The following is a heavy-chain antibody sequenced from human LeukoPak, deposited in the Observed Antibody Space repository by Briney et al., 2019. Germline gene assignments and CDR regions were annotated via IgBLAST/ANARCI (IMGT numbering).Heavy chain of an antibody. CDR2: INWNGGRT. D-gene: IGHD3-22*01. Sequence: GGSLRLSCAASGFTFDDYGMSWVRQAPGKGLEWVSGINWNGGRTGYADSVKGRFTISRDNAKNSLYLQMSSLRVEDTALYYCARGGYYYDSSGYFYADYWGQGTLVTVSS. CDR3: ARGGYYYDSSGYFYADY. CDR1: GFTFDDYG. V-gene: IGHV3-20*04. J-gene: IGHJ4*02.